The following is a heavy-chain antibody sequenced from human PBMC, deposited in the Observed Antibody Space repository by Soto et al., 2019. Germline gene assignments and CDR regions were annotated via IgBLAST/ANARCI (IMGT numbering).Heavy chain of an antibody. V-gene: IGHV3-23*01. CDR1: GFTFSSNA. J-gene: IGHJ4*02. D-gene: IGHD2-15*01. CDR3: AKAQGGSYFDY. CDR2: ISSSGGST. Sequence: GGSLRLSCAAPGFTFSSNAMSWVRQAPGKGLEWVSGISSSGGSTYYADSVKGRFTISRDNSKNMLYLQMNNLRAEDTAVYYCAKAQGGSYFDYWGQGTLVTVSS.